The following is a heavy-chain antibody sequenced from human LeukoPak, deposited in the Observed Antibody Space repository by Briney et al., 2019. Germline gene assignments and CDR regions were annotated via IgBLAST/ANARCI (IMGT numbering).Heavy chain of an antibody. Sequence: GGSLRLSCAASGFTFSDYYMSWIRQAPGKGLEWVSYISGTGSIIYYADSVKGRFTISRGNAKNSLYLQMNSLRAEDTAVYYCASLVRQGAFDIWGQGTMVTVSS. CDR1: GFTFSDYY. J-gene: IGHJ3*02. CDR3: ASLVRQGAFDI. CDR2: ISGTGSII. V-gene: IGHV3-11*04.